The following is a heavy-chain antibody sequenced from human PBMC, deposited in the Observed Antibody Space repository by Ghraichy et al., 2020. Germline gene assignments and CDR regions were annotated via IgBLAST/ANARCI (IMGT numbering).Heavy chain of an antibody. CDR1: GGSFSGYY. J-gene: IGHJ5*02. CDR3: AVAKGGSGTFDP. V-gene: IGHV4-34*01. Sequence: SETLSLTCAVYGGSFSGYYWSWIRQPPGKGLEWIGEINHSGSTNYNPSLKSRVTISVDTSKNQFSLKLSSVTAADTAVYYCAVAKGGSGTFDPWGQGTLVTVSS. D-gene: IGHD3-10*01. CDR2: INHSGST.